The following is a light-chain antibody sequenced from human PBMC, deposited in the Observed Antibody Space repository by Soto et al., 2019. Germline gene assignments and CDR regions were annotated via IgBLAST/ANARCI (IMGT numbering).Light chain of an antibody. CDR3: QSYDSSLSGWV. CDR1: SSNIGADYD. J-gene: IGLJ3*02. Sequence: QSVLTQPPSVSGAPGQRVTISCTGSSSNIGADYDVHWYQQVPGTAPKLLIYGNNNRPSGVPDRFSGSKSGTSASLAITGLQAEDEADYYCQSYDSSLSGWVFGGGTKLTVL. CDR2: GNN. V-gene: IGLV1-40*01.